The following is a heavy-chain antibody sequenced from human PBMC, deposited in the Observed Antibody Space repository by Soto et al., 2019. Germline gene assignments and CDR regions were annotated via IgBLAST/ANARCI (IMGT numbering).Heavy chain of an antibody. CDR2: IYTDGSP. Sequence: VQLVETGGALIQPGGSLRLSCAASGFTVSNNFMSWVRQAPGKALEWVSVIYTDGSPYYTDSVRGRFTISRDDSQNTVXXXXNNLRVEDTAVYYCTRGMVRGVSAFDICGQGTTVTVSS. D-gene: IGHD3-10*01. CDR1: GFTVSNNF. J-gene: IGHJ3*02. CDR3: TRGMVRGVSAFDI. V-gene: IGHV3-53*02.